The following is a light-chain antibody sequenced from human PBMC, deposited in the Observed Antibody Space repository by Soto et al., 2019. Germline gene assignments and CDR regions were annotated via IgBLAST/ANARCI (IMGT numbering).Light chain of an antibody. V-gene: IGKV3-15*01. J-gene: IGKJ4*01. CDR2: GAS. CDR3: QQYNNWPLT. Sequence: EIVMTQSPATLSVSPGERVTLSCRAIQSVSDNLAWYQQKPGQAPRLLLYGASTRATGVPVRFSGSGSAAEFTLTISSLQSEDFAVYYCQQYNNWPLTFGGGTKVEIK. CDR1: QSVSDN.